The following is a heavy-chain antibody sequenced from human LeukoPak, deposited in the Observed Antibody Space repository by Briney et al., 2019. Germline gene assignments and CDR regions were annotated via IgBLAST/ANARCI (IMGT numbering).Heavy chain of an antibody. CDR3: ARPRSGPDAFDI. V-gene: IGHV1-69*05. D-gene: IGHD3-3*01. Sequence: SVKVSCKASGGTFSSYAISWVRQAPGQGLEWMERIIPIFGTANYAQKFQGRVTITTDESTSTAYMELSSLRSEDTAVYYCARPRSGPDAFDIWGQGTMVTVSS. J-gene: IGHJ3*02. CDR1: GGTFSSYA. CDR2: IIPIFGTA.